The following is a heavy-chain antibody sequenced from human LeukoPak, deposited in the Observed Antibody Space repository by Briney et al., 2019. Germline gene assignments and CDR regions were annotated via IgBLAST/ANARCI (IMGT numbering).Heavy chain of an antibody. CDR1: GYSFTTFG. V-gene: IGHV1-18*01. CDR2: IGTYNGNT. CDR3: ARSGYCSGGSCYSGAFDI. D-gene: IGHD2-15*01. Sequence: GASVKVSCKTSGYSFTTFGIAWLRQAPGQGLEWMGWIGTYNGNTNYAPKLQGRVTMTTDTSTSTAYMELRSLRSDDTAVYYCARSGYCSGGSCYSGAFDIRGQGTMVTVSS. J-gene: IGHJ3*02.